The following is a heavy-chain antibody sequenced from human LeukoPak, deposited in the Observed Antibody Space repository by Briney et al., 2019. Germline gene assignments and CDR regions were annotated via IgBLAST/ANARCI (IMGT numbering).Heavy chain of an antibody. J-gene: IGHJ4*02. CDR2: INHSGSA. D-gene: IGHD5-18*01. V-gene: IGHV4-34*01. Sequence: SETLSLTCTVYGGSFSGYYWNWIRQPPGKGLEWIGEINHSGSANYNPSLNSRVTISVDTSKNQFSLKLSSVTAADTAVYYCARRGYSYVHIDYWGQGTLVTVSS. CDR3: ARRGYSYVHIDY. CDR1: GGSFSGYY.